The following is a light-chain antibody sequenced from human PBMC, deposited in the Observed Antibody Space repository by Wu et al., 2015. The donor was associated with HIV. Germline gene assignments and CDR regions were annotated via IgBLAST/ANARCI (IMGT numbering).Light chain of an antibody. V-gene: IGKV3-20*01. CDR3: QQFDNSPWT. CDR2: GAA. CDR1: LSVNSNY. Sequence: EIVLTQSPDTLSLSPGERATLSCRASLSVNSNYLAWYQQKPGQAPRLLIFGAANRATGIPDRFSGSGSGADFTLTISRLEPEDFAVYFCQQFDNSPWTFGQGTKVEI. J-gene: IGKJ1*01.